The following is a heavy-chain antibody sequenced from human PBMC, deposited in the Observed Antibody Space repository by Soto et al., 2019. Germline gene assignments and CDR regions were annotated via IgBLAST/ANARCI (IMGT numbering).Heavy chain of an antibody. CDR2: INHSGST. CDR3: ARDSSGWYWFDP. V-gene: IGHV4-34*01. D-gene: IGHD6-19*01. CDR1: GGSFSGYY. J-gene: IGHJ5*02. Sequence: PSETLSLTCAVYGGSFSGYYWSWIRQPPGKGLEWIGEINHSGSTNYNPSLKSRVTISADTSKNQFSLKLSSVTAADTVVYYCARDSSGWYWFDPWGQGTLVT.